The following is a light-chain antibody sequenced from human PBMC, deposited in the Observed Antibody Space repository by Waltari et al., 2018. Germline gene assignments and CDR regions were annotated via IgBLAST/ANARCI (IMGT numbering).Light chain of an antibody. J-gene: IGLJ3*02. CDR3: QTGGHGTWV. CDR1: SGQSSNV. CDR2: VNSDGSH. V-gene: IGLV4-69*01. Sequence: QLVLTPSPSASASLGASVKLTCPLRSGQSSNVIARLQQQPEKGPRYLMKVNSDGSHSKGDKIPDRFSGSSSGTEHYLTISSLQSEDEADYYCQTGGHGTWVFGGGTKLTVL.